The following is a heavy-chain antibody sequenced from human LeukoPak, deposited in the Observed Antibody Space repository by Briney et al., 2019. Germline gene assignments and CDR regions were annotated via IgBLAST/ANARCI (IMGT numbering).Heavy chain of an antibody. V-gene: IGHV3-48*04. CDR3: ARDYYDSSGYYWLIDY. J-gene: IGHJ4*02. CDR2: ISSSSSTI. D-gene: IGHD3-22*01. Sequence: GGSLRLSCAVTGLTFSGYWVTWVRQAPGKGLEWVSYISSSSSTIYYADSVKGRFTISRDNAKNSLYLQMNSLRAEDTAVYYCARDYYDSSGYYWLIDYWGQGTLVTVSS. CDR1: GLTFSGYW.